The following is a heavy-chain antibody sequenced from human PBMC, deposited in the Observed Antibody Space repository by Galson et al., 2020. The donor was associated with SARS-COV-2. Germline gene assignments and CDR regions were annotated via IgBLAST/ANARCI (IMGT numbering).Heavy chain of an antibody. CDR1: GFTFSDYY. Sequence: GSLRLSCAASGFTFSDYYMSWIRQAPGKGLEWVSYISSSSSYTNYADSVKGRFTISRDNAKNSLYLQMNSLRAEDTAVYYCARVERGYCSSTSCYIPGYYYYMDVWGKGTTVTVSS. CDR2: ISSSSSYT. CDR3: ARVERGYCSSTSCYIPGYYYYMDV. J-gene: IGHJ6*03. D-gene: IGHD2-2*02. V-gene: IGHV3-11*05.